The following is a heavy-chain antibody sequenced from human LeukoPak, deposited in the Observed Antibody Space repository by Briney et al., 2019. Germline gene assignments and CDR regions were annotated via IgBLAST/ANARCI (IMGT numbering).Heavy chain of an antibody. Sequence: PGGSLRLSCAASGFTFSDYWMIWVRQAPGKGLESVSRINTDGTVTTYADSVKGRFTVSRDNAHNTMFLQMNSVRDDDTAVYYYATQQWLAPPSDSWGQGTPVTVSS. CDR1: GFTFSDYW. CDR2: INTDGTVT. V-gene: IGHV3-74*01. J-gene: IGHJ4*02. CDR3: ATQQWLAPPSDS. D-gene: IGHD6-19*01.